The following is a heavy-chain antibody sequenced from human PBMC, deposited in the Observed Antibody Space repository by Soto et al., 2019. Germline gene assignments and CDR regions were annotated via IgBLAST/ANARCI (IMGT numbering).Heavy chain of an antibody. V-gene: IGHV3-23*01. CDR1: GFIFSSYA. CDR3: ARVSVGATPFDL. CDR2: VSGSTGGT. Sequence: EVQLLESGGGLVQPGGSLRLSCAASGFIFSSYAMCSVRQAPGKGLEWDSTVSGSTGGTYYADSVKGRFTISRDNSNHTLGPQMISLRAEDTAAYYCARVSVGATPFDLSGQGTIVTVSS. J-gene: IGHJ4*02. D-gene: IGHD1-26*01.